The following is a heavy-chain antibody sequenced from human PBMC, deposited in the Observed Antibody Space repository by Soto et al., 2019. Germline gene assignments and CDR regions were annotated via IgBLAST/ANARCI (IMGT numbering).Heavy chain of an antibody. Sequence: TSETLSLTCGVNGGSLSGYHWSWIRQPPGKGLEWIGEINHSGSTNYNPSLKSRVTISVDTSKNQFSLKLSSVTAADTAVYYCARGPPSITIFGVVISNWFDPWGQGTLVTVSS. V-gene: IGHV4-34*01. CDR3: ARGPPSITIFGVVISNWFDP. CDR2: INHSGST. D-gene: IGHD3-3*01. J-gene: IGHJ5*02. CDR1: GGSLSGYH.